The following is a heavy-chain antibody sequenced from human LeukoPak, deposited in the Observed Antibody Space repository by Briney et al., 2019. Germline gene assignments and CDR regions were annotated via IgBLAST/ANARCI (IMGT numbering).Heavy chain of an antibody. CDR3: ARANSNHDAFDI. CDR1: GFTFSSYS. CDR2: ISSSSSYI. D-gene: IGHD4-11*01. V-gene: IGHV3-21*01. Sequence: GGSLRLSCAASGFTFSSYSMNWVRQAPGKGLEWVSSISSSSSYIYYADSVKGRFTISRDNAKNSLYLQMNSLRAEDTAVYYCARANSNHDAFDIWGQGTMVTVSS. J-gene: IGHJ3*02.